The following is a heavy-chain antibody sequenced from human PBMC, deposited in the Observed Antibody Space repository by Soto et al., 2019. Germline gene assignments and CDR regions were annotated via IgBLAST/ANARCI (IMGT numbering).Heavy chain of an antibody. V-gene: IGHV4-61*01. CDR1: GGSVSSASYY. J-gene: IGHJ4*02. CDR3: ARSPGSGDYVDY. Sequence: QVQLQESGPRLVQPSETLSLTCSVSGGSVSSASYYWSWIRQPPGAGLEWIGYIYFSGTTNYNPSLESRVTILVDSSKNQFSLKLSSVTAADTAVYYCARSPGSGDYVDYWGQGTLVAVSS. CDR2: IYFSGTT. D-gene: IGHD4-17*01.